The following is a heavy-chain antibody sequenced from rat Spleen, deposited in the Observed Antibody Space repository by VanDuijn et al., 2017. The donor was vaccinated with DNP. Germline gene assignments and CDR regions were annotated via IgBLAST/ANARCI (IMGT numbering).Heavy chain of an antibody. CDR3: ARGSTSLYWYFDF. CDR1: GFTFNKYW. V-gene: IGHV5-31*01. CDR2: ITSSGGST. J-gene: IGHJ1*01. D-gene: IGHD3-1*01. Sequence: EVQLVESGGDLVQPGRSLKLSCVASGFTFNKYWMTWIRQVPGKGLEWVAAITSSGGSTYYPDSVKGRFTISRDNAKNTLYLQMNSLKSEDTASFYCARGSTSLYWYFDFWGPGTMVTVSS.